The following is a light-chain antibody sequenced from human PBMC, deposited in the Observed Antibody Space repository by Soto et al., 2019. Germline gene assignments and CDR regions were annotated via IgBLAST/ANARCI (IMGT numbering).Light chain of an antibody. CDR1: SSNIGAGYD. CDR3: QSYDSNLSVV. CDR2: GNS. Sequence: QSVLTQPPSVSGAPGQRVTISCTGSSSNIGAGYDVHWYQQLPGTAPKLLIYGNSNRPSGVPDRFSGSKSGTSASLAIPGLQGEDGADYYCQSYDSNLSVVFGGGTKLTVL. V-gene: IGLV1-40*01. J-gene: IGLJ2*01.